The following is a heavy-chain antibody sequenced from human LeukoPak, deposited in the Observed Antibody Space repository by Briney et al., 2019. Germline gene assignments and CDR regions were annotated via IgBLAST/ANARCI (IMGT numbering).Heavy chain of an antibody. Sequence: ASVKVSCKASGYTFTSYVISWVRQAPGQGREWMGWINPNSGGTNYAQKFQGRVTMTRDTFISTAYMELSRLRSDDTAVYYCARDRRYCSGGSCYSGLGYWGQGTLVTVSS. CDR3: ARDRRYCSGGSCYSGLGY. CDR2: INPNSGGT. CDR1: GYTFTSYV. V-gene: IGHV1-2*02. D-gene: IGHD2-15*01. J-gene: IGHJ4*02.